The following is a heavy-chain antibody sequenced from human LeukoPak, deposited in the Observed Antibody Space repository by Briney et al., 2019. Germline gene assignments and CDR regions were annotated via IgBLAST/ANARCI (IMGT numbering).Heavy chain of an antibody. Sequence: PSETLSLTCTVSRGSISSYYGNWIRQPPGKGVEWMGNIYYSGSTNDNPSFKSRVTISVDTSKNQFSLKLSSVTAAATALYYGARGRVSYGRPDALDIWGQGTMVTVSS. J-gene: IGHJ3*02. CDR2: IYYSGST. CDR3: ARGRVSYGRPDALDI. D-gene: IGHD4-17*01. CDR1: RGSISSYY. V-gene: IGHV4-59*01.